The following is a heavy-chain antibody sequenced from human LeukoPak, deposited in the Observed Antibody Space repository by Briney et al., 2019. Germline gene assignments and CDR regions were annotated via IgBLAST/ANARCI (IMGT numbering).Heavy chain of an antibody. Sequence: GGSLRLSCAASGFTFSSYWMTWVRQAPGKGPEWVSNINGDGSIENYVHSVRGRFSIFRDNAKDALYLQMNSLRVDDTAIYYCARDPLVGDTGGGDYWGQGTLVTVPS. CDR1: GFTFSSYW. CDR2: INGDGSIE. D-gene: IGHD1-26*01. CDR3: ARDPLVGDTGGGDY. J-gene: IGHJ4*02. V-gene: IGHV3-7*01.